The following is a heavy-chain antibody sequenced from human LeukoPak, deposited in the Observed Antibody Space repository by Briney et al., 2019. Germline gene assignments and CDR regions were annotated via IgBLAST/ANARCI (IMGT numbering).Heavy chain of an antibody. CDR1: GFTFSSYA. CDR3: ARDTRQRFISVPDAFDI. D-gene: IGHD1-1*01. J-gene: IGHJ3*02. CDR2: ISYDGSNK. V-gene: IGHV3-30*04. Sequence: GVSLTLSCAASGFTFSSYAMHWLRKAPGKGLEGVAVISYDGSNKCYADSVKGRFTISRDNSKNTLYLQMNSLRAEDTAVYYCARDTRQRFISVPDAFDIWGQGTMVTVSS.